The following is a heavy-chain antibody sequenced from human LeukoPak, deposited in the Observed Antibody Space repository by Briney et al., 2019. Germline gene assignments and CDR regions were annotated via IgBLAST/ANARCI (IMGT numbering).Heavy chain of an antibody. CDR3: AGLFGYDQVDS. Sequence: SETLSLTCTVSGGSIISSTYYWGWIRQPPGKGLEWIGTIHDSGSTYHNPSLKSRVTISVDTSKNQFSLKLSSVTAADTAVYYCAGLFGYDQVDSWGQGTLVTVSS. V-gene: IGHV4-39*01. CDR1: GGSIISSTYY. D-gene: IGHD3-3*01. CDR2: IHDSGST. J-gene: IGHJ4*02.